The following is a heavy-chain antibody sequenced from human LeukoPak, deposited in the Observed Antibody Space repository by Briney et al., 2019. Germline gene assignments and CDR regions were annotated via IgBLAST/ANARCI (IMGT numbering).Heavy chain of an antibody. J-gene: IGHJ4*02. CDR3: AEVGVAIPAFDY. Sequence: GGSLRLSCAASGFTFSSYAMSWVRQAPGKGLEWVSAISGSGGSTYYADSVKGRFTISRDNSKNTLYLQMNSLRAEDTAVYYCAEVGVAIPAFDYWGQGTLVTVSS. CDR1: GFTFSSYA. V-gene: IGHV3-23*01. CDR2: ISGSGGST. D-gene: IGHD6-19*01.